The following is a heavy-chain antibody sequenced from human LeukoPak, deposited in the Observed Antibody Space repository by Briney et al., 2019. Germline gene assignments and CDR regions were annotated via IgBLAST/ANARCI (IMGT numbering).Heavy chain of an antibody. V-gene: IGHV3-33*01. CDR3: ARSYYYFDS. CDR1: GFTFSGNG. J-gene: IGHJ4*02. Sequence: PGGSLRLSCAASGFTFSGNGMHWVRQAPGKGLEWVAVIWYDGSNKYYADSVKGRFTISRDNAKNTLYLQMNSLRADDTSVYYCARSYYYFDSWGQGTLVTVSS. D-gene: IGHD2-21*01. CDR2: IWYDGSNK.